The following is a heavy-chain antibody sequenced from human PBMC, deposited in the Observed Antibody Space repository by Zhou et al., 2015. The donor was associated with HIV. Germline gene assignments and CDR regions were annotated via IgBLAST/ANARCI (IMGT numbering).Heavy chain of an antibody. V-gene: IGHV1-69*01. CDR3: ARGKLLWFGGSGHYVMDV. D-gene: IGHD3-10*01. CDR2: ITPTFGGA. J-gene: IGHJ6*01. CDR1: GGTFRNYA. Sequence: QVQLVQSGAEVKEPGSSVKVSCMASGGTFRNYAISWVRQAPGQGLEWMGGITPTFGGADYAQKLHGRVTITADESTRTAYMELSSLRSDDTAVYYCARGKLLWFGGSGHYVMDVWGQGTTVTVSS.